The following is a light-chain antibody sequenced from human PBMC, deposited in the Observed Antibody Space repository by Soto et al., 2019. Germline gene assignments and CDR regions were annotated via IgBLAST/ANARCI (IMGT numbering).Light chain of an antibody. CDR3: EQYGSSPRT. CDR1: QSVSSN. Sequence: EIVMTQSPAPLSVSPGERATLSCRASQSVSSNLAWYQQKPGQAPRLLIYGASTRATGIPARFSGSGSGTEFTLTISRLEPEDFAVYYCEQYGSSPRTFGQGTKVDIK. CDR2: GAS. J-gene: IGKJ1*01. V-gene: IGKV3-15*01.